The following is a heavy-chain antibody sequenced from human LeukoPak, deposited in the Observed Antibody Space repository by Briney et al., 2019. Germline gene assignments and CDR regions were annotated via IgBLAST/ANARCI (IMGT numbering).Heavy chain of an antibody. Sequence: ASGFTFDDXXXXXVRQAPGKGXXXXSXISWNSGSIGYADSVKGRFTISRDNAKNSLYLQMNSLRAEDTALYYCAKDGYDSSGYYGYFDLWGRGTLVTVSS. V-gene: IGHV3-9*01. CDR1: GFTFDDXX. D-gene: IGHD3-22*01. CDR3: AKDGYDSSGYYGYFDL. CDR2: ISWNSGSI. J-gene: IGHJ2*01.